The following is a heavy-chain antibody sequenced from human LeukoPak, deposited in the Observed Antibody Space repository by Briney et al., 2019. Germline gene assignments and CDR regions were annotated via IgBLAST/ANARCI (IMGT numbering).Heavy chain of an antibody. D-gene: IGHD6-19*01. V-gene: IGHV1-2*02. CDR3: ARSQGYSSGWYRHYYYGMDV. CDR2: INPNSGGT. CDR1: GYTFTGYY. J-gene: IGHJ6*02. Sequence: ASVKVSCKASGYTFTGYYVHWVRQAPGQGLDWMGWINPNSGGTNYAQKFQGRVTMTRDTSISTAYMELSRLRSDDTAVYYCARSQGYSSGWYRHYYYGMDVWGQGTTVTVSS.